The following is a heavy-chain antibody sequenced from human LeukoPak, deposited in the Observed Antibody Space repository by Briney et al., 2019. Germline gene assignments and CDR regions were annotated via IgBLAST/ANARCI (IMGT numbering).Heavy chain of an antibody. D-gene: IGHD1-26*01. CDR3: AKGAVGGSYYDY. J-gene: IGHJ4*02. CDR1: GFTFSSYG. CDR2: IRGSGDIT. V-gene: IGHV3-23*01. Sequence: GGTLRLSCAASGFTFSSYGMSWVRQAPGKGLEWVSGIRGSGDITFYADSVKGRFTISRDNAKNSLYLQMNSLRAEDTALYYCAKGAVGGSYYDYWGQGTLVTVSS.